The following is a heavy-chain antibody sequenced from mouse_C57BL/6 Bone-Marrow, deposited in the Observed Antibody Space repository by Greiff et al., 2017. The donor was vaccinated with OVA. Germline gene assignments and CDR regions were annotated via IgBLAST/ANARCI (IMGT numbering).Heavy chain of an antibody. CDR3: ARNTDYSNYDAMDY. J-gene: IGHJ4*01. CDR1: GFSLTSYG. Sequence: VKLQESGPGLVQPSQSLSITCTVSGFSLTSYGVHWVRQSPGKGLEWLGVIWSGGSTDYNAAFISRLSISKDNSKSQVFFKMNSLQADDTAIYYCARNTDYSNYDAMDYWGQGTSVTVSS. V-gene: IGHV2-2*01. D-gene: IGHD2-5*01. CDR2: IWSGGST.